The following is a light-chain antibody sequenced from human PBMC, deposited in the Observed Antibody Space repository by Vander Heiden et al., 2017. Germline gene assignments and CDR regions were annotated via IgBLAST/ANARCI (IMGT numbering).Light chain of an antibody. CDR1: QSVSSC. Sequence: EIVLTQSPATLSLSPGERATLSCRASQSVSSCLSWYQHKPGRAPRLLISDASNRAAGIPARFSGSGSGTDFTLTINSLEPEDFAVYYCRQRNNWPPAFGQGTKLEIK. V-gene: IGKV3-11*01. J-gene: IGKJ2*01. CDR3: RQRNNWPPA. CDR2: DAS.